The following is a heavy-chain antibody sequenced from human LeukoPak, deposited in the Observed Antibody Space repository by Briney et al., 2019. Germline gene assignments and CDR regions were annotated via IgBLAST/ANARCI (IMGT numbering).Heavy chain of an antibody. CDR1: GFTFSSSD. CDR2: ISTSSSYI. CDR3: GRGHWGLDY. J-gene: IGHJ4*02. Sequence: GGSLRLSCAASGFTFSSSDMSWVRQAPGKGLEWVSSISTSSSYIYYTDSVKGRFTISRDNAKNSLYLQMNSLRAEDTAVYYCGRGHWGLDYWGQGALVTVSS. V-gene: IGHV3-21*01. D-gene: IGHD7-27*01.